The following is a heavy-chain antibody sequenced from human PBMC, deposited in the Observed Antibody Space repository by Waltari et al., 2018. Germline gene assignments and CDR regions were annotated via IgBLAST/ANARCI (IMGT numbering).Heavy chain of an antibody. D-gene: IGHD3-3*01. J-gene: IGHJ4*02. V-gene: IGHV1-2*06. CDR2: INPNSGDT. CDR1: GYTFTDFF. CDR3: ARSGGGTTTFGVAE. Sequence: QVQLVQSGAEVKKSGASEKVSCKASGYTFTDFFIHWVRQAPGQGLEWMGRINPNSGDTSYAQRFQGRVTMTGDTSITTAYMELTGLRSDDTAIYYCARSGGGTTTFGVAEWGQGSLVTVSS.